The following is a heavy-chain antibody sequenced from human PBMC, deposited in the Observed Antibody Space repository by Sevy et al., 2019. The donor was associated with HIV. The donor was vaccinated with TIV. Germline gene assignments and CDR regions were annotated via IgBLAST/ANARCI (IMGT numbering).Heavy chain of an antibody. V-gene: IGHV1-8*01. Sequence: AAVKVSCKASGYTLTSYDINWVRQATGQGLEWMGWMNPNSGNTGYAQKFQGRVTMTRNTSISTAYMELSSLRSEDTAVYYCARVEMATITRDYWGQGTLVTVSS. J-gene: IGHJ4*02. CDR2: MNPNSGNT. D-gene: IGHD5-12*01. CDR3: ARVEMATITRDY. CDR1: GYTLTSYD.